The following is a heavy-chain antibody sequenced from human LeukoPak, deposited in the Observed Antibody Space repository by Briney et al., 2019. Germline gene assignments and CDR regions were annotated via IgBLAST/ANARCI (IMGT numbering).Heavy chain of an antibody. V-gene: IGHV4-39*07. J-gene: IGHJ4*02. CDR1: GGSISSSSYY. Sequence: SETLSLTCTVSGGSISSSSYYWGWILQPPGKGLEWIGSIYYSGSTYYNPSLKSRVTISVDTSKNQFSLKLSSVTAADTAVYYCARASGTVVITPYFDYWGQGTLVTVSS. CDR2: IYYSGST. D-gene: IGHD3-22*01. CDR3: ARASGTVVITPYFDY.